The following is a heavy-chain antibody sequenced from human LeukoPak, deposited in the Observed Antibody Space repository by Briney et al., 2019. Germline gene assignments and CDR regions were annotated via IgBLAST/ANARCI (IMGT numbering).Heavy chain of an antibody. D-gene: IGHD4-23*01. V-gene: IGHV4-30-2*01. CDR2: IYHSGST. CDR1: GGSISSGGYY. CDR3: ARDRGGRNYGCNPGWFDP. J-gene: IGHJ5*02. Sequence: SETLSLTCTVSGGSISSGGYYWSWIRQPPGKGLEWIGYIYHSGSTYYNPFLKSRVTISVDRSKNQFSLKLSSVTAADTAVYYCARDRGGRNYGCNPGWFDPWGQGTLVTVSS.